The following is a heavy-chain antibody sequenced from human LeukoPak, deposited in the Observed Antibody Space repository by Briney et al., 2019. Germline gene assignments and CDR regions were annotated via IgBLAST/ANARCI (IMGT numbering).Heavy chain of an antibody. CDR2: INHSGST. V-gene: IGHV4-34*01. Sequence: PSEPLSLTCAVYGGSFSGYYWSWIRQPPGKGLEWIGEINHSGSTNYNPSLKSRVTISVDTSKNQFSLKLSSVTAADTAVYYCARGYCSSTSCYNRYYYMDVWGKGTTVTVSS. J-gene: IGHJ6*03. D-gene: IGHD2-2*02. CDR1: GGSFSGYY. CDR3: ARGYCSSTSCYNRYYYMDV.